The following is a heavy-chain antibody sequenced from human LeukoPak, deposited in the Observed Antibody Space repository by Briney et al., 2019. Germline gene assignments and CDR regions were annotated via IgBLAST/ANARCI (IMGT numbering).Heavy chain of an antibody. CDR3: ATGDSSGWSYYFDY. CDR2: INPSGVST. CDR1: GYTFTSYY. V-gene: IGHV1-46*01. Sequence: GASVKVSCKASGYTFTSYYMHWVRQAPGQRLEWMGIINPSGVSTSYAQKFQGRVTMTRDTSTSTVYMELSSMRSEDTAVYYCATGDSSGWSYYFDYWGQGTLVTVSS. D-gene: IGHD6-19*01. J-gene: IGHJ4*02.